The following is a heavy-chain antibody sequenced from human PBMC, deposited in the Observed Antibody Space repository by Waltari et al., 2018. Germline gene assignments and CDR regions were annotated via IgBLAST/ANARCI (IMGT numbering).Heavy chain of an antibody. CDR3: AKMAAKVGAHDAFDI. V-gene: IGHV4-4*07. CDR1: GGSVDNFY. J-gene: IGHJ3*02. CDR2: IYANGNT. D-gene: IGHD1-26*01. Sequence: QVQLQESGPGLVKPSETLSLTCTVSGGSVDNFYWSWIRKPAGKGLEWIGRIYANGNTNYNPSLKTRVTMSEDMSKNEVSLTLTSVTAADTAVYYCAKMAAKVGAHDAFDIWGQGTMVIVSS.